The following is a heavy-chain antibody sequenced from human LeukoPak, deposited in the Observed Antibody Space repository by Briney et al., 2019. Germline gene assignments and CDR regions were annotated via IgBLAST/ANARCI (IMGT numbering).Heavy chain of an antibody. CDR3: AKALVVTGYYYYYMDV. V-gene: IGHV3-23*01. Sequence: QAGGSLRLSCAASGFTFSSYAMSLVRQAPGKGLEWVSAISGSGGSTYYADSVKGRFTISRDNSKNTLYLQMNSLRAEDTAVYYCAKALVVTGYYYYYMDVWGKGTTVTVSS. CDR2: ISGSGGST. D-gene: IGHD4-23*01. J-gene: IGHJ6*03. CDR1: GFTFSSYA.